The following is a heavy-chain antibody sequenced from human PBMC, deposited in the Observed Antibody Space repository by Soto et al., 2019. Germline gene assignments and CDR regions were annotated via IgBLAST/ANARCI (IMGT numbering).Heavy chain of an antibody. D-gene: IGHD6-19*01. V-gene: IGHV3-23*01. CDR3: AKDTDSSGWYYFDY. Sequence: LRLSCAASGFTFSSYAMSWVRQAPGKGLEWVSAISGSGGSTYYADSVKGRFTISRDNSKSTLYLQMNSLRAEDTAVYYCAKDTDSSGWYYFDYWGQGTLVTVSS. CDR2: ISGSGGST. J-gene: IGHJ4*02. CDR1: GFTFSSYA.